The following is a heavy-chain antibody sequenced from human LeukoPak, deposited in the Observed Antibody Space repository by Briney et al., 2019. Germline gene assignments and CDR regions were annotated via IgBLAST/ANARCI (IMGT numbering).Heavy chain of an antibody. CDR1: GGSISSGDYF. D-gene: IGHD7-27*01. CDR3: ARDLWGLDS. J-gene: IGHJ4*02. Sequence: SSKTLSLTCTVSGGSISSGDYFWSWIRQPPGKGLEWIGNIYYNGNTYYNPSLESRGTISVDTFKNQFSLKLNSVTAADTAVYYCARDLWGLDSWGQGTLVTVSS. V-gene: IGHV4-30-4*01. CDR2: IYYNGNT.